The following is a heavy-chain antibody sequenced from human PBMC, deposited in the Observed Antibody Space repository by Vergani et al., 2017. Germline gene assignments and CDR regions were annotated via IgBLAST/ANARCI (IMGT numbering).Heavy chain of an antibody. CDR3: ARDLYDYGDASPFDP. D-gene: IGHD4-17*01. V-gene: IGHV1-18*01. CDR2: ISAYNGNT. J-gene: IGHJ5*02. CDR1: GYTFTSYG. Sequence: QVQLVQSGAEVKKPGASVKVSCKASGYTFTSYGISWVRQAPGQGLEWMGWISAYNGNTNYAQKLQGSVTMTTDTSTSTAYMELRSLRSDDTAVYYCARDLYDYGDASPFDPWGQGTLVTVSS.